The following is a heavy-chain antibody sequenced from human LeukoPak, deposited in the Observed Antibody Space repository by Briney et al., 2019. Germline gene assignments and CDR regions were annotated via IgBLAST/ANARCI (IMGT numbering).Heavy chain of an antibody. CDR3: ARAVNRYSGSYFAFDI. CDR2: INPNSGGT. J-gene: IGHJ3*02. CDR1: GYTFIDYY. V-gene: IGHV1-2*02. Sequence: ASVKVSCKASGYTFIDYYMHWVRQAPGQGLEWMGWINPNSGGTNYAQKFQVRVTMTRDTSISTAYMELSRLRSDDTAVYCCARAVNRYSGSYFAFDIWGQGTMVTVSS. D-gene: IGHD1-26*01.